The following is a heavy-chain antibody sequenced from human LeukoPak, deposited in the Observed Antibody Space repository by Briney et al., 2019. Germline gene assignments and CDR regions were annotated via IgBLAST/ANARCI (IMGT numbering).Heavy chain of an antibody. D-gene: IGHD1-26*01. Sequence: GGSLRLSCAASGFTFSSYGMHWVRQAPGKGLEWVAVVWYDGSNKYYADSVKGRFTISRDNSKNTLYLQVNSLRAEDTAVYYCAREGPGGANSGSYLFWGQGTLVTVSS. CDR3: AREGPGGANSGSYLF. CDR1: GFTFSSYG. CDR2: VWYDGSNK. V-gene: IGHV3-33*01. J-gene: IGHJ4*02.